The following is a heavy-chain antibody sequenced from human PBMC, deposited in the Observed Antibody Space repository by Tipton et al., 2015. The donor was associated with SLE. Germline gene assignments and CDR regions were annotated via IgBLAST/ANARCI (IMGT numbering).Heavy chain of an antibody. Sequence: LRLSCAVYGGSFSGYYWSWIRQPPGKGLEWIGSIYYSGSTYYNPSLKSRVTISVDTSKNQFSLKLSSVTAADTAVYYCAREISDWGAFDIWGQGTMVTVSS. J-gene: IGHJ3*02. CDR1: GGSFSGYY. CDR2: IYYSGST. D-gene: IGHD3/OR15-3a*01. CDR3: AREISDWGAFDI. V-gene: IGHV4-34*01.